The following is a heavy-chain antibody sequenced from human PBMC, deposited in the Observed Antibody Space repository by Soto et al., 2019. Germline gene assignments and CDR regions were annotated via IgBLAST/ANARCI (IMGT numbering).Heavy chain of an antibody. CDR1: GGTFSSYA. CDR2: IIPIFGTA. V-gene: IGHV1-69*13. Sequence: SVKVSCKASGGTFSSYAISWVRQAPGQGLEWMGGIIPIFGTANYAQKFQGRVTITADESTTTAYMEMSNLKTEDTAVYYCAPGQVATINGGYYYGMDVWGQGTTVTVSS. J-gene: IGHJ6*02. D-gene: IGHD5-12*01. CDR3: APGQVATINGGYYYGMDV.